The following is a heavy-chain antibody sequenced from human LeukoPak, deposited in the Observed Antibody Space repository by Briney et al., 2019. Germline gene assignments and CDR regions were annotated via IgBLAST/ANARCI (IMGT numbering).Heavy chain of an antibody. Sequence: PSETLSLTCSVSGDSISGYYWSWLRQPPGKGPECIGYISYSGSTKYSPSLKSRVTISIDTSRNQFSLKVTSVTAADTAVYYCARDTGSSWYPEYFHHWGQGTLVTVSS. CDR2: ISYSGST. V-gene: IGHV4-59*01. D-gene: IGHD6-13*01. CDR1: GDSISGYY. CDR3: ARDTGSSWYPEYFHH. J-gene: IGHJ1*01.